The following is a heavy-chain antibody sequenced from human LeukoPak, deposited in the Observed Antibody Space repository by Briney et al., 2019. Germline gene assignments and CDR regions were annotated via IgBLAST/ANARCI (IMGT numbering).Heavy chain of an antibody. CDR2: ISSSNTYI. D-gene: IGHD2-2*01. CDR1: GFTFSSYS. CDR3: AKNGGDIVVVPAAMSFDY. Sequence: GGSLRLSCAASGFTFSSYSMNWVRQAPGKGLEWVSSISSSNTYIYYADSVKGRFTISRDNAKNSLYLQMNSLRAEDTAVYYCAKNGGDIVVVPAAMSFDYWGQGTLVTVSS. J-gene: IGHJ4*02. V-gene: IGHV3-21*04.